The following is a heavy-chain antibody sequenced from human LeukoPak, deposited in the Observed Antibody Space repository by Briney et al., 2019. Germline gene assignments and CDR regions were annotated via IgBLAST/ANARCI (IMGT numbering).Heavy chain of an antibody. Sequence: GGSLRLSCAASGFTFISSWMHWVRQTPGKGLEGVSSISSSSSYIYYADSVKGRFTISRDNAQNSLYLQMYSLTAEDTAVYYCASLYGSGGGTFDYWGQGTLVTVSS. CDR3: ASLYGSGGGTFDY. V-gene: IGHV3-21*01. CDR1: GFTFISSW. D-gene: IGHD3-10*01. J-gene: IGHJ4*02. CDR2: ISSSSSYI.